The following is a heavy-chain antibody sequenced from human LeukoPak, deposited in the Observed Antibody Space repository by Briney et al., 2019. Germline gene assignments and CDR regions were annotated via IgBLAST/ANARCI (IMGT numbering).Heavy chain of an antibody. CDR2: LYYSGSS. J-gene: IGHJ3*02. Sequence: SETLSLTCTVSGGSTSSSSYYWAWIRQPPGKGLEWIGSLYYSGSSSHNPSLKSRLTISVDISKNQFSLRLSSVTAADTAVYYCAKSRNYYESRDAFDIWGQGTMVTVSS. V-gene: IGHV4-39*01. CDR1: GGSTSSSSYY. CDR3: AKSRNYYESRDAFDI. D-gene: IGHD3-22*01.